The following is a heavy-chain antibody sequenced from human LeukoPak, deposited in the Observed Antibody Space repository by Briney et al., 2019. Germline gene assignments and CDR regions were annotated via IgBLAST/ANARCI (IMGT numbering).Heavy chain of an antibody. J-gene: IGHJ3*02. CDR1: GFTFSSYG. D-gene: IGHD1-7*01. V-gene: IGHV3-21*01. CDR2: ISSSSSYI. Sequence: GGSLRLSCAASGFTFSSYGMHWVRQPPGKGLEWVSSISSSSSYIYYADSVKGRFTISRDNAKNSLYLQMNSLRAEDTAVFYCARDSGNYLDAFDIWGQGTMVTVSS. CDR3: ARDSGNYLDAFDI.